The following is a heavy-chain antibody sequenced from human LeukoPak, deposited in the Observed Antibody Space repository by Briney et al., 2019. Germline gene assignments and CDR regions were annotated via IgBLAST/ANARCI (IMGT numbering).Heavy chain of an antibody. Sequence: SQTLSLTCTVSGGSISSYYWSWIRQPPGKGLEWIGYIYYSGSTNYNPSLKSRVTISVDTSKNQFSLKLSSVTAADAAVYYCAGTYYYGSGSPPPFYGMDVWGQGTTVTVSS. CDR2: IYYSGST. CDR3: AGTYYYGSGSPPPFYGMDV. V-gene: IGHV4-59*01. J-gene: IGHJ6*02. D-gene: IGHD3-10*01. CDR1: GGSISSYY.